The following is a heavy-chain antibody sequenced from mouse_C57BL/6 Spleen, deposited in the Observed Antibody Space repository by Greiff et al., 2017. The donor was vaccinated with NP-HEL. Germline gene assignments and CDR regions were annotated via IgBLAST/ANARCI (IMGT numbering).Heavy chain of an antibody. Sequence: VHVKQSGPELVKPGASVKISCKASGYSFTGYYMNWVKQSPEKSLEWIGEINPSTGGTTYNQKFKAKATLTVDKSSSTAYMQLKSLTSEDSAVYYCARGSGSSYDWGQGTTLTVSS. CDR1: GYSFTGYY. J-gene: IGHJ2*01. CDR3: ARGSGSSYD. V-gene: IGHV1-42*01. D-gene: IGHD1-1*01. CDR2: INPSTGGT.